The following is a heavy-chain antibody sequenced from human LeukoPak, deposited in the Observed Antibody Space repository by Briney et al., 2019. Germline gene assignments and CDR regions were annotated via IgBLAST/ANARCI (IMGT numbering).Heavy chain of an antibody. CDR3: ARGLRGYSNYGPHLDTAAWNWFDP. J-gene: IGHJ5*02. Sequence: GGSLRLSCEASGFPFSTYSMNWVRQAPGKGLEWVSSISSSSSYIYYADSVKGRFTISRDNAKNSLYLQMNSLRAEDTAVYYCARGLRGYSNYGPHLDTAAWNWFDPWGQGTLVTVSS. CDR1: GFPFSTYS. CDR2: ISSSSSYI. D-gene: IGHD4-11*01. V-gene: IGHV3-21*01.